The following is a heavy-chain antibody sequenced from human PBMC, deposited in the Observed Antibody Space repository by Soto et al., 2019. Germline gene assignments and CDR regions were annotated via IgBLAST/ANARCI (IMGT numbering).Heavy chain of an antibody. D-gene: IGHD5-18*01. V-gene: IGHV3-30-3*01. Sequence: GGSLRLSCAASGFTFSSYAMHWVRQAPGKGLEWVAVISYDGSNKYYADSVKGRFTISRDNSKNTLYLQMNSLRAEDTAVYYCARDPGGGQLWLLTSLDYWGQGTLVTVSS. CDR3: ARDPGGGQLWLLTSLDY. CDR2: ISYDGSNK. CDR1: GFTFSSYA. J-gene: IGHJ4*02.